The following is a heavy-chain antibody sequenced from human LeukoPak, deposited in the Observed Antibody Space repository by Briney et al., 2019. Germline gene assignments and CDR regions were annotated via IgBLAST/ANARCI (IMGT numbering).Heavy chain of an antibody. J-gene: IGHJ4*02. CDR1: GFTFSSYA. CDR3: ARENDCGGDCYSDY. D-gene: IGHD2-21*02. V-gene: IGHV3-64*01. Sequence: PGGSLRLSCAASGFTFSSYAMHWVRQAPGKGLEYVSAISSNGGSTYYANSVKGRFTISRDNSKNTLYLQMGSLRAEDMAVYHCARENDCGGDCYSDYWGQGTLVTVSS. CDR2: ISSNGGST.